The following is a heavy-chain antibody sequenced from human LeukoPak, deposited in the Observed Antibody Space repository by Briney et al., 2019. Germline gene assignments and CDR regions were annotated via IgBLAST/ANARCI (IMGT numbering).Heavy chain of an antibody. CDR2: INHSGST. CDR1: GGSFSGYY. CDR3: ARRGYCSGGSCRNFDY. Sequence: SETLSLTCAVYGGSFSGYYWSWIRQPPGKGLEWNGEINHSGSTNYNPSLKSRVTISVDTSKNQFSLKLSSVTAADTAVYYCARRGYCSGGSCRNFDYWGQGTLVTVSS. J-gene: IGHJ4*02. D-gene: IGHD2-15*01. V-gene: IGHV4-34*01.